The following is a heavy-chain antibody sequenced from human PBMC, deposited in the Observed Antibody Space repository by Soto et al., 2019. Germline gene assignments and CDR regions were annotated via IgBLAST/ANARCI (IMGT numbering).Heavy chain of an antibody. Sequence: QVQLQESGPGLVKPSETLSLSCTVSGGSISSYHWSWIRQTPGKGLEWIGYVHYSWGSNYNPSLKSRVAISLDTSKSQFSLKLTSVTATDTAVYYCARPGFGALHGPVDVWGQGTTVTVSS. V-gene: IGHV4-59*08. CDR2: VHYSWGS. J-gene: IGHJ6*02. CDR3: ARPGFGALHGPVDV. CDR1: GGSISSYH. D-gene: IGHD3-10*01.